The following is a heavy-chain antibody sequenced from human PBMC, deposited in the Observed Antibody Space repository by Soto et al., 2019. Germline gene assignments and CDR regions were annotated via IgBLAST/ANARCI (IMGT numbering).Heavy chain of an antibody. CDR2: IHYTGNT. V-gene: IGHV4-39*01. CDR3: AKASITIFGVLNP. D-gene: IGHD3-3*01. CDR1: GGSVSSGNYY. J-gene: IGHJ4*02. Sequence: SETLSLTCTVSGGSVSSGNYYWSWIRQPPGRGLEWMGSIHYTGNTYYNPSLKSRVTISVDTSKNQFSVRLSSVTAADTAVYYCAKASITIFGVLNPWGQGTLVTVSS.